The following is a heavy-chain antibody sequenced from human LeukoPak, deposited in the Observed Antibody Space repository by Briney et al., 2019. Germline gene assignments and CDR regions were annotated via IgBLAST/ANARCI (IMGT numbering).Heavy chain of an antibody. Sequence: PGGSLRLSCAASGFTFSSYGMHWVRQAPGKRLERVAVIWFDGSNKYYADSVKGRFTISRDNSKNTLYLQMNSLRAEDTAVYYCARGSPAYSSSPHYYFDYWGQGTLVTVSS. V-gene: IGHV3-33*01. D-gene: IGHD6-6*01. J-gene: IGHJ4*02. CDR1: GFTFSSYG. CDR3: ARGSPAYSSSPHYYFDY. CDR2: IWFDGSNK.